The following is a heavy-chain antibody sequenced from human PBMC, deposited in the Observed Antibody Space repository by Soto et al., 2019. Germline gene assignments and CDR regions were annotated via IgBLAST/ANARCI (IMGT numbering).Heavy chain of an antibody. CDR3: TRHNLMVRGPQDMDL. D-gene: IGHD3-10*01. CDR2: IRSKANSYAT. CDR1: GFTFSGSA. Sequence: EVQLVESGGGLVQPGGSLKLSCAACGFTFSGSAMHWVRQASGKGLEWVGRIRSKANSYATAYAASVKGRFTISRDDSKNTAYLQMNRLKPEDRAVYYCTRHNLMVRGPQDMDLWGKGTTVTVSS. J-gene: IGHJ6*03. V-gene: IGHV3-73*01.